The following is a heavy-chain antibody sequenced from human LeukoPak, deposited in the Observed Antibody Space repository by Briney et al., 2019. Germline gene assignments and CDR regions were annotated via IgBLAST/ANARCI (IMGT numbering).Heavy chain of an antibody. CDR3: TREVDGMSAY. CDR2: IRSKASGGAI. V-gene: IGHV3-49*02. Sequence: GESLRLSCTASGFNFGNYAMSWVRQAPGKGLEWLGFIRSKASGGAIEYDPSVDGRFTISRDDSKSIAYLQMTSLKTEDTATYFCTREVDGMSAYWGQGTLVTVSS. D-gene: IGHD1-14*01. J-gene: IGHJ4*02. CDR1: GFNFGNYA.